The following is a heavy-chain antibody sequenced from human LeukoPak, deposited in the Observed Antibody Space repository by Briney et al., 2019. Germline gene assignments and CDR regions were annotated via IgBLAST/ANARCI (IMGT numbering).Heavy chain of an antibody. V-gene: IGHV4-39*01. Sequence: SETLSLTCSVSGGSISSSSYYWGWIRQPPGKWLEWIGSIYYSGRTYYKPSLKSRATISVDTSKNQFSLKLRSVTAADTAVYYCASIADRSTNFDYWGQGTLVTVSS. D-gene: IGHD6-13*01. CDR1: GGSISSSSYY. CDR3: ASIADRSTNFDY. J-gene: IGHJ4*02. CDR2: IYYSGRT.